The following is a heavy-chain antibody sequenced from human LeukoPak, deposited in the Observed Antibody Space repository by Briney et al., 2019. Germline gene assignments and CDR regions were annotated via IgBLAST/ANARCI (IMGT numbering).Heavy chain of an antibody. CDR2: ISAYNGNT. Sequence: ASVKVSCKASGYTFTSYGISWVRQAPGQGLEWMGWISAYNGNTNYAQKLQGRVTTTTDTSTSTAYMELRSLRSDDTAVYYCARDPALTVPTNWFDPWGQGTLVTVSS. V-gene: IGHV1-18*01. J-gene: IGHJ5*02. CDR1: GYTFTSYG. D-gene: IGHD2-2*01. CDR3: ARDPALTVPTNWFDP.